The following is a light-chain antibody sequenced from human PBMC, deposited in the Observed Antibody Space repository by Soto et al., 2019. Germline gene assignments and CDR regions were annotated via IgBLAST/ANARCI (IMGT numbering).Light chain of an antibody. Sequence: QSALTQPASVSGSPGQSITISCTGTSSDVGGNKYVSWYQQYPGKVPKLLINKVTNRPSGVSYRFSGSKSGNTASLAISALLAEDEADYFCASSTSDSLYVFGTGTKVTVL. J-gene: IGLJ1*01. CDR1: SSDVGGNKY. V-gene: IGLV2-14*01. CDR2: KVT. CDR3: ASSTSDSLYV.